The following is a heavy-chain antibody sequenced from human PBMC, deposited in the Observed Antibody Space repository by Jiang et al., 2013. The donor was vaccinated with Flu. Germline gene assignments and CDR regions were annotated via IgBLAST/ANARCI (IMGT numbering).Heavy chain of an antibody. CDR2: TYHRSKWYN. CDR1: GDSVSSNSAA. D-gene: IGHD3-10*02. J-gene: IGHJ3*02. CDR3: ARGSVGAAGVREVFDI. Sequence: TLSLTCAISGDSVSSNSAAWNWIRQSPSRGLEWLGRTYHRSKWYNDYAVSVKSRITVNPDTSKNQFSLQLNSVTPEDTAVYYCARGSVGAAGVREVFDIWGQGTTVTVSS. V-gene: IGHV6-1*01.